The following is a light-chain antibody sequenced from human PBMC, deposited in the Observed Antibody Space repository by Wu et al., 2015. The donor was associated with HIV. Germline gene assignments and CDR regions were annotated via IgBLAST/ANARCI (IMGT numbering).Light chain of an antibody. CDR1: QSLSSSY. V-gene: IGKV3D-20*02. CDR3: LHHNKWPLT. Sequence: EIVLTQSPGTLSLSPGERATLSCRASQSLSSSYLAWYQQKPGQAPRLLIYDASNRAAGLPARFSGSGSGTDFTLTISSLEPEDFAVYYCLHHNKWPLTFGGGTKVEIK. J-gene: IGKJ4*01. CDR2: DAS.